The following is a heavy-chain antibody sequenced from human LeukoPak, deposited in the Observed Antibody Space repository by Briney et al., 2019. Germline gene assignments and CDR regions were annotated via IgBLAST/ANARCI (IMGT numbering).Heavy chain of an antibody. J-gene: IGHJ4*02. Sequence: PGGSLRLSCAASRFTFSNAWMSWVRQAPGKGLEWVGRIKSKTDGGTTDYAAPVKGRSTISRDDSKNTLYLQLNSLKTEDTAVYYCITDRDYSGSYPAFDYWGQGTLVTVSS. CDR3: ITDRDYSGSYPAFDY. CDR2: IKSKTDGGTT. V-gene: IGHV3-15*01. CDR1: RFTFSNAW. D-gene: IGHD1-26*01.